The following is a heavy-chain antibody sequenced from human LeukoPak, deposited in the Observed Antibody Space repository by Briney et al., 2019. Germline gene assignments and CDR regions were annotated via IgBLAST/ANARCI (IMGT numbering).Heavy chain of an antibody. CDR1: RFTFRSAL. Sequence: GGSLRLSCAASRFTFRSALMRWGSQAPGKGLEWVANINQDGSEKYYVDSVKGRFTISRDNAKNSLYLQMNSLRAEDTAVYYCAAREGSSSWYLKYYFDYWGQGTLVTVSS. V-gene: IGHV3-7*01. J-gene: IGHJ4*02. D-gene: IGHD6-13*01. CDR3: AAREGSSSWYLKYYFDY. CDR2: INQDGSEK.